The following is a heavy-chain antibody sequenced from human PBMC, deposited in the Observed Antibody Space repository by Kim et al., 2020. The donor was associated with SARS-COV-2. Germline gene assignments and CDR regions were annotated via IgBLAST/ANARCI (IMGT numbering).Heavy chain of an antibody. CDR2: INPSGGST. D-gene: IGHD2-2*01. Sequence: ASVKVSCKASGYTFTSYYMHWVRQAPGQGLEWMGIINPSGGSTRYAQKFQGRVTMTRDTSTSTAYMELSSLRSEDTAVYYCARDVLPAAFGPDAFDIWGQGTMVTVSS. CDR1: GYTFTSYY. V-gene: IGHV1-46*01. J-gene: IGHJ3*02. CDR3: ARDVLPAAFGPDAFDI.